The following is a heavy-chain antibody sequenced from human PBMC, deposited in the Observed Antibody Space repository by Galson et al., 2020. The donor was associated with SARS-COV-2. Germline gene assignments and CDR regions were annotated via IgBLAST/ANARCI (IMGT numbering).Heavy chain of an antibody. D-gene: IGHD3-9*01. CDR2: ISSTGGYN. Sequence: NSGGSLRLSCAASGFTFSRYSMDWLRQAPGKGLEWVASISSTGGYNYYPDSVKGRFTISRDNAQNSLYLEMNSLRAEDTAVYYCARNGPNTYCDLLTGYGLRSGAFDIWGQGTMVTVSS. J-gene: IGHJ3*02. V-gene: IGHV3-21*06. CDR3: ARNGPNTYCDLLTGYGLRSGAFDI. CDR1: GFTFSRYS.